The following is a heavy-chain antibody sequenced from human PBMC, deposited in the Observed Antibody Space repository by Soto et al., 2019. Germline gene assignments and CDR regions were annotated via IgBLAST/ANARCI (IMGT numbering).Heavy chain of an antibody. Sequence: SETLSLTCAVYGGSFSGYYWSWIRQPPGKGLEWIGEINHSGSTNYNPSLKSRVTISVDTSKNQFSLKLSSVTAADTAVYYCARGTRINLYYDFWSGYYGRGMDVWGQGTTVTVSS. CDR3: ARGTRINLYYDFWSGYYGRGMDV. J-gene: IGHJ6*02. CDR2: INHSGST. V-gene: IGHV4-34*01. D-gene: IGHD3-3*01. CDR1: GGSFSGYY.